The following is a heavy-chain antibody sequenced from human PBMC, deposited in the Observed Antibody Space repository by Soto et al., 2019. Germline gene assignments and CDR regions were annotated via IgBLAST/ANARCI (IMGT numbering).Heavy chain of an antibody. CDR3: TTDPIVAAGDTLVNYYYYGMDV. J-gene: IGHJ6*02. D-gene: IGHD6-13*01. CDR1: GFTFSNAW. CDR2: IKSNIDDGTT. Sequence: EVQLVESGGGLVKPGGSLRLSCSASGFTFSNAWMTWVRQAPGKGLEWVGRIKSNIDDGTTDYAAPVKGRFTISRDDSKNTLYMQMNSLKTEDTSVYYCTTDPIVAAGDTLVNYYYYGMDVWGQGTTVTVSS. V-gene: IGHV3-15*01.